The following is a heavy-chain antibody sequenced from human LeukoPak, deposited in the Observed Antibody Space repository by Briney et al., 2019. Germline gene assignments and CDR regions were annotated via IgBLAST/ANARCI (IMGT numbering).Heavy chain of an antibody. D-gene: IGHD1-14*01. J-gene: IGHJ4*02. V-gene: IGHV3-20*04. CDR1: GFTFDDYG. Sequence: GGSLRLSCAASGFTFDDYGMSWVRQAPGKGLEWVSSINWNGDGTDYADSVKGRFTISRDNAKNSLYLQMNSLRAEDTAVYYCAKSFTESRMPLWGWGQGTLVTVSS. CDR2: INWNGDGT. CDR3: AKSFTESRMPLWG.